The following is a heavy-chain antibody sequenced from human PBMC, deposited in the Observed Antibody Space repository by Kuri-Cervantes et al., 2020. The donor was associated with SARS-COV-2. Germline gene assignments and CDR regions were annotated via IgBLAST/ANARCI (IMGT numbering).Heavy chain of an antibody. CDR1: GDSFTSSG. CDR3: ARVIGSSWFRNYYYYMDV. D-gene: IGHD6-13*01. V-gene: IGHV1-18*01. Sequence: ASVKVSCKASGDSFTSSGLCWLRQAPGQGLEWMGWISVANGNTNYAQKFQGRVTMTTDTSTSTAYMELRSLRSDDTAVYYCARVIGSSWFRNYYYYMDVWGKGTTVTVSS. J-gene: IGHJ6*03. CDR2: ISVANGNT.